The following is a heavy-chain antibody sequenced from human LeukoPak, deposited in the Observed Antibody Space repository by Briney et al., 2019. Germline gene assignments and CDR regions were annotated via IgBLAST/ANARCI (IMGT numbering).Heavy chain of an antibody. D-gene: IGHD3-3*01. CDR1: GYSISSGYY. Sequence: SETLSLTCAVSGYSISSGYYWGWIRQPPGKGLEWIGCIYHSGSTYYNPSLKSRVTISVDTSKNQFSLKLSSVTAADTAVYYCARPNYDFWSGYWFDPWGQGTLVTVSS. CDR2: IYHSGST. V-gene: IGHV4-38-2*01. J-gene: IGHJ5*02. CDR3: ARPNYDFWSGYWFDP.